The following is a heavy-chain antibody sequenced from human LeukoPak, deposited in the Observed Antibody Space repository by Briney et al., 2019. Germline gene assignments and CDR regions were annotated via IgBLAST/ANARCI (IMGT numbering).Heavy chain of an antibody. CDR3: AKGKELPLDYYYGMDV. V-gene: IGHV3-23*01. Sequence: GGSLRLSCAASGFTFSSYAMSWVRQAPGKGLEWVSAISGSGGSTYYADSVKGRFTISRDNSKNTLYLQMNSLRAEDTAVYYCAKGKELPLDYYYGMDVWGQGTTVTVSS. J-gene: IGHJ6*02. D-gene: IGHD1-26*01. CDR1: GFTFSSYA. CDR2: ISGSGGST.